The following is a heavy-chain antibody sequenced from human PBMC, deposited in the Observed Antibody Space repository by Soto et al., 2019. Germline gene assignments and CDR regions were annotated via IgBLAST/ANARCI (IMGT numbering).Heavy chain of an antibody. CDR2: IKSKTDGGTT. CDR3: TADYYDSSGYCDY. CDR1: GFTFSNAW. D-gene: IGHD3-22*01. J-gene: IGHJ4*02. Sequence: PGGSLRLSCAASGFTFSNAWMCWVRQAPGKGLEWVGRIKSKTDGGTTDYAAPVKGRFTISRDDSKNTLYLQMNSLKTEDTAVYYCTADYYDSSGYCDYWGQGTLVTVSS. V-gene: IGHV3-15*01.